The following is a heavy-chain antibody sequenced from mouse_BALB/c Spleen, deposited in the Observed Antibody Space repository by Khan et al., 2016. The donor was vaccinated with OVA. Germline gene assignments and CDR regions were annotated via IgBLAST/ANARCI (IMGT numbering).Heavy chain of an antibody. V-gene: IGHV3-6*02. D-gene: IGHD2-14*01. CDR2: ITSGGSF. J-gene: IGHJ3*01. Sequence: EVKLEVSGPGLVKPSQSLSLTCSVTGYSITSGYYWNWIRQFPGNKLEWMGYITSGGSFNYNPSLKNRISLTRDTSTNQFFLKLNSVTPEDTATYYCARAVRWFDYWGQGTLVTVSA. CDR1: GYSITSGYY. CDR3: ARAVRWFDY.